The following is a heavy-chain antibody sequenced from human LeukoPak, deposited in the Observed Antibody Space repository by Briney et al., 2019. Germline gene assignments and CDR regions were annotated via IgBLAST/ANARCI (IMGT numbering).Heavy chain of an antibody. J-gene: IGHJ5*02. CDR1: GYTFTGYY. CDR3: ARVGQYDILTGYFYNWFDP. D-gene: IGHD3-9*01. Sequence: ASVKVSCKASGYTFTGYYMHWVRQAPGQGLEWMGWINPNSGGTNYAQKFQGRVTMTRDTSISTAYMELSRLRSDDTAVYFCARVGQYDILTGYFYNWFDPWGQGTLVTVSS. CDR2: INPNSGGT. V-gene: IGHV1-2*02.